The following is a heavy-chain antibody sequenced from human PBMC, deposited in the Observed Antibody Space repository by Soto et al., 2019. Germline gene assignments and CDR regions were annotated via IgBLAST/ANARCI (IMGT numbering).Heavy chain of an antibody. D-gene: IGHD2-15*01. Sequence: GASVKVSCKASGYTFTSYYMHWVRQAPGQGLEWMGIINPSGGSTSYAQKFQGRVTMTRDTSTSTVYMELSSLRSEDTAVYYCARDGPGYCSGGSGNSDYYYYMEVGGKGTTVTVSS. V-gene: IGHV1-46*03. J-gene: IGHJ6*03. CDR2: INPSGGST. CDR1: GYTFTSYY. CDR3: ARDGPGYCSGGSGNSDYYYYMEV.